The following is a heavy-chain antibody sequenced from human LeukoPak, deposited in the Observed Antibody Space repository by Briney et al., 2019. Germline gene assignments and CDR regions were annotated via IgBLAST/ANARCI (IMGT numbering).Heavy chain of an antibody. D-gene: IGHD3-10*01. J-gene: IGHJ5*02. V-gene: IGHV3-48*01. CDR2: ISTTMTTI. CDR1: GLTLSGYG. Sequence: GGSLRLSCVASGLTLSGYGMNWVRQAPGKGLEWLSYISTTMTTIYYADSVKGRFTVSRDNAKNSLYLQMDSLRAEDTAVYYCARDLYYGSGSYYNRLNWFDPWGQGTLVTVSS. CDR3: ARDLYYGSGSYYNRLNWFDP.